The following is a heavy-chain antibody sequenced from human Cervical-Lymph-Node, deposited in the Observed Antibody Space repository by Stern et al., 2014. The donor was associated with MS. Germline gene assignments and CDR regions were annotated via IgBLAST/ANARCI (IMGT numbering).Heavy chain of an antibody. J-gene: IGHJ4*02. V-gene: IGHV4-59*08. Sequence: QLQLQESGPGLVKPSETLSLTCTVSGGSITSNYWSWIRQPPGKGLEWICYLYYSGNPNSTPPRKSQFPTPVDPPKTRFSLGLSSLTAADTAVYYCARHGPPRRRDDSNHPNFDYWGPGTLVAVSS. D-gene: IGHD5-24*01. CDR2: LYYSGNP. CDR1: GGSITSNY. CDR3: ARHGPPRRRDDSNHPNFDY.